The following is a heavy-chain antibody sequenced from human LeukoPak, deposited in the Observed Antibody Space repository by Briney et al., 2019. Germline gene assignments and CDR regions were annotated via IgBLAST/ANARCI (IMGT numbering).Heavy chain of an antibody. CDR3: ANLWFGELYAFDI. V-gene: IGHV1-18*01. Sequence: GASVKVSCTASGYTFTSYGISWVRQAPGQGLEWMGWISAYNGNTNYAQKLQGRVTMTTDTSTSTAYMELRSLRSDDTAVYYCANLWFGELYAFDIWGQGTMVTVSS. J-gene: IGHJ3*02. CDR1: GYTFTSYG. D-gene: IGHD3-10*01. CDR2: ISAYNGNT.